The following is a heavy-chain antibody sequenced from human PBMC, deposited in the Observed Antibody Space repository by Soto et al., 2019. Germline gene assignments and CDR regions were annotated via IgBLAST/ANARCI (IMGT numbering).Heavy chain of an antibody. CDR3: ANVAVTTPGVPSPYYNYIDV. J-gene: IGHJ6*03. Sequence: PGGSLRLSCAASGFTFSSYGMHWVRQAPGKGLEWVAVISYDGSNKYYADSVKGRFTISRDNSKNTLYLQMNSLRAEDTAVYYCANVAVTTPGVPSPYYNYIDVWGKGTTVTVSS. V-gene: IGHV3-30*18. CDR1: GFTFSSYG. D-gene: IGHD4-17*01. CDR2: ISYDGSNK.